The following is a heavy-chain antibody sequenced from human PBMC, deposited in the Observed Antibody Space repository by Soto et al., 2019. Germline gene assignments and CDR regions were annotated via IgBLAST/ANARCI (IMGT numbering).Heavy chain of an antibody. D-gene: IGHD2-21*02. Sequence: GGSLRLSCAASGFTFSDYYMSWIRQAPGKGLEWLSVIFPGGSTYYADSVKGRLTISRDNSKNTLYLQMNSLRAEDTAVYYCAKDILNCGGDCYGFDYWGQGTLVTVSS. CDR2: IFPGGST. CDR1: GFTFSDYY. V-gene: IGHV3-66*02. CDR3: AKDILNCGGDCYGFDY. J-gene: IGHJ4*02.